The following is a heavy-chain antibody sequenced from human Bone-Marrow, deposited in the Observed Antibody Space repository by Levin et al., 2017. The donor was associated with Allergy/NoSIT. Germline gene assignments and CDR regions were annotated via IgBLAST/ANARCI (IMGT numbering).Heavy chain of an antibody. D-gene: IGHD3-10*01. Sequence: PGGSLRLSCAASGFTFSSYGMHWVRQAPGKGLEWVAVISYDGSNKYYADSVKGRFTISRDNSKNTLYLQMNSLRAEDTAVYYCAKEDAPRGHFDYWGQGTLVTVSS. V-gene: IGHV3-30*18. CDR1: GFTFSSYG. CDR3: AKEDAPRGHFDY. CDR2: ISYDGSNK. J-gene: IGHJ4*02.